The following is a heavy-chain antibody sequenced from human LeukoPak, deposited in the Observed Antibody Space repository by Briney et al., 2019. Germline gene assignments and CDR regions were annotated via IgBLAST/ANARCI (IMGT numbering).Heavy chain of an antibody. CDR1: GGSTNSGSFY. D-gene: IGHD5-12*01. Sequence: SQTLSLTCSVSGGSTNSGSFYWGWIRQPPGKGLEWIGSIYYSGKTFYNPSLKSRVTISVDTSKNQFSLKLSSVTAADTAVYYCARRPSGYDYSHFDSWGQGTLVTVSS. J-gene: IGHJ4*02. CDR3: ARRPSGYDYSHFDS. V-gene: IGHV4-39*01. CDR2: IYYSGKT.